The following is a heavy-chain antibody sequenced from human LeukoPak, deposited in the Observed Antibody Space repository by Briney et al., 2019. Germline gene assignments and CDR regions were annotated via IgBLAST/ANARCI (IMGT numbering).Heavy chain of an antibody. CDR1: GFTFSSYA. V-gene: IGHV3-30-3*01. Sequence: AGGSLRLSCAASGFTFSSYAMHWVRQAPGKGLEWVAVISYDGSNKYYADSVKGRFTISRDNSKNTLYLQMNSLRAEDTAVYYCASARDEYNWFDPWGQGSLVTVSS. D-gene: IGHD5-24*01. J-gene: IGHJ5*02. CDR3: ASARDEYNWFDP. CDR2: ISYDGSNK.